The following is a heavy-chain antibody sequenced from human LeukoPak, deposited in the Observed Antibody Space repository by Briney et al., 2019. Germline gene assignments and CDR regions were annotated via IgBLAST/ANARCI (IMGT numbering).Heavy chain of an antibody. CDR2: ISIDGSLT. V-gene: IGHV3-74*01. CDR1: GFTLSSYW. D-gene: IGHD3-3*01. CDR3: ARWGGQYDFWSGYYSFDY. Sequence: GGSLRLSCAASGFTLSSYWMHWVRQAPGKGLVWVSRISIDGSLTTYADYVKGRFTISRDNAKNTLYLQMNSLRAEDTAVYYCARWGGQYDFWSGYYSFDYWGQGTLVTVSS. J-gene: IGHJ4*02.